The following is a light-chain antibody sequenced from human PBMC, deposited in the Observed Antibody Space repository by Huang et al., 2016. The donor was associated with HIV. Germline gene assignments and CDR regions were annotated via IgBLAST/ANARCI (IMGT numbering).Light chain of an antibody. CDR2: GAS. CDR1: PTISSNY. Sequence: DIVFTQSPGTLSLSPGERATLSCRASPTISSNYLAWYHQKPGQAPRRLIYGASSRATGIPDRVSGSGSGTDFTLTISRLEPEDVAVYYCQQYGRSPRTFGQGTKVEIK. CDR3: QQYGRSPRT. J-gene: IGKJ1*01. V-gene: IGKV3-20*01.